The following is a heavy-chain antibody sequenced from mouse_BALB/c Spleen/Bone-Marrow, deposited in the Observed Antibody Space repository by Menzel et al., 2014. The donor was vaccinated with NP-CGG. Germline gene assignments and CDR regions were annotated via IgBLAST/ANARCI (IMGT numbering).Heavy chain of an antibody. CDR2: IWSGGST. V-gene: IGHV2-2*02. D-gene: IGHD1-1*01. CDR1: GFSLTRYG. J-gene: IGHJ4*01. Sequence: VKLMESGPGLMQPSQSLSITCTVSGFSLTRYGIHWVRQSPGKGLEWLGVIWSGGSTDYNAAFISRLSINKDNSKSQVFFKMNSLQANDTAIYYCARDYYYGSRAMDYWGQGTSVTVSS. CDR3: ARDYYYGSRAMDY.